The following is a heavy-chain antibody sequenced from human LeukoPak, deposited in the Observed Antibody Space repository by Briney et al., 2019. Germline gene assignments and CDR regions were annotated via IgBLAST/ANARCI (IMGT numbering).Heavy chain of an antibody. Sequence: GGSLRLSCAASGFTFSSYAMSWVRQAPGKGLECVSTLSGSGDTTSYADSVKGRFTISRDNSKNTLYLQMNSLRVEDTALYYCAKDMYNWNHGRYFDYWGQGTLVTVSS. CDR1: GFTFSSYA. D-gene: IGHD1-14*01. V-gene: IGHV3-23*01. CDR3: AKDMYNWNHGRYFDY. CDR2: LSGSGDTT. J-gene: IGHJ4*02.